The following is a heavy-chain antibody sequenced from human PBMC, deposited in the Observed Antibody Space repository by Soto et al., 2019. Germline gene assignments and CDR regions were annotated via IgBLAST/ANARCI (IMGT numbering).Heavy chain of an antibody. Sequence: ASVKVSCKASGGTFSSYAISWVRQAPGQGLEWMGGIIPIFGTANYAQKFQGRVTITADESTSTAHMELSSLRSEDTAVYYCARDYCGGDCTGEAFDIWGQGTMVTVSS. D-gene: IGHD2-21*02. CDR1: GGTFSSYA. CDR2: IIPIFGTA. V-gene: IGHV1-69*13. J-gene: IGHJ3*02. CDR3: ARDYCGGDCTGEAFDI.